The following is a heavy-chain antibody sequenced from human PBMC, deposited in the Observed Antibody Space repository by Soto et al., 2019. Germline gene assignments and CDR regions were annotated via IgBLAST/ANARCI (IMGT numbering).Heavy chain of an antibody. D-gene: IGHD4-4*01. CDR2: ISGSGIST. V-gene: IGHV3-23*01. Sequence: PGGSLRLSCAASGFTFSTYPMSWVRQAPGKGLEWVSGISGSGISTYYTDSVKGRFTISRDNSKNTVFLQMNSLRDEDTAVYYCVKPPVITASYYYYDMDVWGQRTTVTVSS. J-gene: IGHJ6*02. CDR3: VKPPVITASYYYYDMDV. CDR1: GFTFSTYP.